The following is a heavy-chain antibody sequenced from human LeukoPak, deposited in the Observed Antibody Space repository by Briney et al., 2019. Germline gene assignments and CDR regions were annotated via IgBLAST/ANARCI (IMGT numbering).Heavy chain of an antibody. D-gene: IGHD5/OR15-5a*01. Sequence: ASVKVSCKASQYTFTAYYVHWVRLAPGQGLEWMGWINPDSGGTNYAQKFQGRVTMTRDTSITTVYMELSRLRSDDTAIYYCARGSVSHEFPYWGQGTLVTVSS. J-gene: IGHJ4*02. CDR2: INPDSGGT. CDR3: ARGSVSHEFPY. CDR1: QYTFTAYY. V-gene: IGHV1-2*02.